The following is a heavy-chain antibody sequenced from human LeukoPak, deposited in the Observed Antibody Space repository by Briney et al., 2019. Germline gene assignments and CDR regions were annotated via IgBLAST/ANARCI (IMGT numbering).Heavy chain of an antibody. CDR1: GFTVSNNY. Sequence: GGSLRLSCVVSGFTVSNNYMKWVRQAPGKGLEWVSTIYGGGSTYYADSVRGRFTISRHNSKNTLYLQMDSLRSDDTAVYYCARHYYGSGSHYYPDYGMDVWGQGTTVTVSS. D-gene: IGHD3-10*01. J-gene: IGHJ6*02. V-gene: IGHV3-53*04. CDR3: ARHYYGSGSHYYPDYGMDV. CDR2: IYGGGST.